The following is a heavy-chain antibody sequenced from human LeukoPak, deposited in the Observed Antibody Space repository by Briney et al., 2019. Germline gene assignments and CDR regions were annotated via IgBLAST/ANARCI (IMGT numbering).Heavy chain of an antibody. CDR2: IIPIFGTA. J-gene: IGHJ6*03. CDR3: ARDMIYGDYVYYYYMDV. V-gene: IGHV1-69*05. Sequence: GASVKVSCKASGGTFSSYAISWVRQAPGQGLEWMGRIIPIFGTANYAQKFQGRVTITTDESTSTAYMELSSLRSEDTAVYYCARDMIYGDYVYYYYMDVWGKGTTVTVSS. CDR1: GGTFSSYA. D-gene: IGHD4-17*01.